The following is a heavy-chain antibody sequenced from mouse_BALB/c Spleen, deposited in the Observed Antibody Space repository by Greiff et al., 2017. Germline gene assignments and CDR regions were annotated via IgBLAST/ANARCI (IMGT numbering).Heavy chain of an antibody. CDR3: ARDGRRGAMDY. J-gene: IGHJ4*01. CDR1: GFTFSSFG. CDR2: ISSGSSTI. V-gene: IGHV5-17*02. D-gene: IGHD2-12*01. Sequence: EVQLVESGGGLVQPGGSRKLSCAASGFTFSSFGMHWVRQAPEKGLEWVAYISSGSSTIYYADTVKGRFTISRDNPKNTLFLQMTSLRSEDTAMYYCARDGRRGAMDYWGQGTSVTVSS.